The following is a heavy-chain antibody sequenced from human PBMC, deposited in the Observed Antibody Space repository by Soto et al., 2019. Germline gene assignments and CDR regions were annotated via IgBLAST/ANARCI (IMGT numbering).Heavy chain of an antibody. CDR2: ISYDGSNK. CDR1: GFTFSSYG. V-gene: IGHV3-30*03. CDR3: AGGPGSYLYYFDY. D-gene: IGHD3-10*01. Sequence: GGSLRLSCAASGFTFSSYGMHWVRQAPGKGLEWVAVISYDGSNKYYADSVKGRFTISRDNSKNTLYLQMNSLRAEDTAVYYCAGGPGSYLYYFDYWGQGTLVTVSS. J-gene: IGHJ4*02.